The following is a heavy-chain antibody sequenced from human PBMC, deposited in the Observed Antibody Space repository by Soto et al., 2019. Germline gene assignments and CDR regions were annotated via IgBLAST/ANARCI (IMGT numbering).Heavy chain of an antibody. CDR1: GFTFSNYA. Sequence: PGRSLRLSCSASGFTFSNYAMHWVRQAPGKGLEYVSAISNNGGATYYADSVKGRFTISRDNSRNTLYLQMRSLRTEDTAAYYCVKQPAYYRTFDYGGQGTLVXAPQ. V-gene: IGHV3-64D*06. CDR2: ISNNGGAT. D-gene: IGHD3-10*01. CDR3: VKQPAYYRTFDY. J-gene: IGHJ4*02.